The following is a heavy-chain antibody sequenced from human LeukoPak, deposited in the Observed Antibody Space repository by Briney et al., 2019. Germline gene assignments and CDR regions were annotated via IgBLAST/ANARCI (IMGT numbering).Heavy chain of an antibody. J-gene: IGHJ4*02. D-gene: IGHD2-2*01. CDR1: GYSISSGYY. Sequence: SETLSLTCTVSGYSISSGYYWGWIRQPPGKGLEWIGSIYHSGSTYYNPSLKSRVTISVDTSKNQFSLKLSSVTAADTAVYYCASDRRNQLPFDYWGQGTLVTVSS. CDR2: IYHSGST. CDR3: ASDRRNQLPFDY. V-gene: IGHV4-38-2*02.